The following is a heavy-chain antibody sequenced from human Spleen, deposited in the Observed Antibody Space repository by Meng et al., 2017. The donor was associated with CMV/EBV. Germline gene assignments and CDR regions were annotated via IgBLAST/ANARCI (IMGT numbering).Heavy chain of an antibody. D-gene: IGHD2-2*01. Sequence: VEGGSFSGYYWSWIRQPPGKGLEWIGEINHSGSTNYNPSLKSRVTISVDTSKNQFSLKLSSVTAADTAVYYCAREGVPAATTLGWFDPWGQGTLVTVSS. V-gene: IGHV4-34*01. CDR3: AREGVPAATTLGWFDP. CDR2: INHSGST. CDR1: GGSFSGYY. J-gene: IGHJ5*02.